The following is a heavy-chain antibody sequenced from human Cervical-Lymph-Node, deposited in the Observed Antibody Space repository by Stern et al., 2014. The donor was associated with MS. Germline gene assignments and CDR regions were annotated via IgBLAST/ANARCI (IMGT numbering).Heavy chain of an antibody. J-gene: IGHJ4*02. CDR2: ISSSSSYI. CDR3: ARVDYGDYVGQTY. V-gene: IGHV3-21*01. CDR1: GFTFSSYS. Sequence: EVQLVESGGGLVKPGGSLRLSCAASGFTFSSYSMNCVRQAPGKGLEWVSSISSSSSYIYYADSVKGRFTISRDNAKNSLYLQMNSLRAEDTAVYYCARVDYGDYVGQTYWGQGTLVTVSS. D-gene: IGHD4-17*01.